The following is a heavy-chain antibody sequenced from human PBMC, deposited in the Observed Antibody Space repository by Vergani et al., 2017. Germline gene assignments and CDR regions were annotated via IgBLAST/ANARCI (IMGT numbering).Heavy chain of an antibody. D-gene: IGHD3-10*01. J-gene: IGHJ6*03. Sequence: EVQLVESGGGLVQPGGSLRLSCAASGFTFSSYSINWVRQAPGKGLEWVSYISTSSSTIFYADSVKGRFTISRDNAKNSLYLQMNSLRAEDTAVYYCARDRVRDYYYYMDVWGKGTTVTVSS. CDR3: ARDRVRDYYYYMDV. CDR1: GFTFSSYS. CDR2: ISTSSSTI. V-gene: IGHV3-48*01.